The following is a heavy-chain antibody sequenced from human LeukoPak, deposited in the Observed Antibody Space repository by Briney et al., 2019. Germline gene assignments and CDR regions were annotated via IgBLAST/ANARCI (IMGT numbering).Heavy chain of an antibody. Sequence: SETLSLTCTVSGGSISSSSYYWGWIRQPPGKGLKWIGSIYYSGSTYYNPSLKSRVTISVDTSKNQFSLKLSSVTAADTAVYYCARWGVVVAATAALWGQGTLVTVSS. CDR1: GGSISSSSYY. J-gene: IGHJ4*02. D-gene: IGHD2-15*01. CDR3: ARWGVVVAATAAL. V-gene: IGHV4-39*01. CDR2: IYYSGST.